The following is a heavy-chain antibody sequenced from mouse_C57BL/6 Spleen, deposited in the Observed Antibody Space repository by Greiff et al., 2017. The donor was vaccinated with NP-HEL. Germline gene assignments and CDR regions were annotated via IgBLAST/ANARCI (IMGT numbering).Heavy chain of an antibody. Sequence: VQLQQSGAELVRPGTSVKVSCKASGYAFTNYLIEWVKQRPGQGLEWIGVINPGSGGTNYNEKFKGKATLTADKSSSTAYMQLSSLTSEDSAVYFCARSRSTTVVADYLGQGTTLTVSS. D-gene: IGHD1-1*01. CDR3: ARSRSTTVVADY. CDR2: INPGSGGT. CDR1: GYAFTNYL. V-gene: IGHV1-54*01. J-gene: IGHJ2*01.